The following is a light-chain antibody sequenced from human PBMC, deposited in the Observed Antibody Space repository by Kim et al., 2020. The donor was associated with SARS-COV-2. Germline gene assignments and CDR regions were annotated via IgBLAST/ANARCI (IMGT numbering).Light chain of an antibody. CDR2: VTS. J-gene: IGKJ2*01. CDR3: QQTYNTPYT. Sequence: DIQMTQSPSSLSASVGDRVAIACRASQSIHGYLNWYQQKSGQTPTLLIYVTSTLQTGVPSRFSGNGSATDFSLTINSLQPEDFATYYCQQTYNTPYTFGQGTKVDIK. V-gene: IGKV1-39*01. CDR1: QSIHGY.